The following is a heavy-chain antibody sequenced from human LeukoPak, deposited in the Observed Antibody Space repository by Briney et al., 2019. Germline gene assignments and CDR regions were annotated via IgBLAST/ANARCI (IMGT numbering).Heavy chain of an antibody. CDR1: GASMSDNY. D-gene: IGHD5-12*01. V-gene: IGHV4-4*07. J-gene: IGHJ4*02. Sequence: SETLSLTCYVPGASMSDNYWSWIRQPAGRGLEWLGRISPRGNTYYNPSLNSRVTISFDTSANQFSLKLRSVTAADTAGYYCARGGHSYGTFDSWGRGALVTVSS. CDR2: ISPRGNT. CDR3: ARGGHSYGTFDS.